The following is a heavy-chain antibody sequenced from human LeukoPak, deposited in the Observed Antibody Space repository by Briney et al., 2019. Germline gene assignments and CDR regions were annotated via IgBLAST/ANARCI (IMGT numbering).Heavy chain of an antibody. CDR2: ISSSGSTI. CDR3: ARELASGLGDILTPRDGMDV. Sequence: PGGSLRLSCAASGFTFSSYEMNWVRQAPGKGLEWVSYISSSGSTIYYADSVKGRFTISRDNAKNSLYLQMNSLRAEDTAVYYCARELASGLGDILTPRDGMDVWGQGTTVTVSS. D-gene: IGHD3-9*01. J-gene: IGHJ6*02. V-gene: IGHV3-48*03. CDR1: GFTFSSYE.